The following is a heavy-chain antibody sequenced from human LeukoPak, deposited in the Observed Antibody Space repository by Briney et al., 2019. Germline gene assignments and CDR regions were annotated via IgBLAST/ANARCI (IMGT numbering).Heavy chain of an antibody. CDR1: GYTFTSYG. V-gene: IGHV1-18*01. CDR2: ISAYNCNT. Sequence: VASVKVSCKASGYTFTSYGISWVRQAPGQGLEWMGWISAYNCNTNYAQKLQGRVTMTTDTSTSTAYMELRSLRSDDTAVYYCAREPWGGYSYVPSSWDYWGQGTLVTVSS. J-gene: IGHJ4*02. CDR3: AREPWGGYSYVPSSWDY. D-gene: IGHD5-18*01.